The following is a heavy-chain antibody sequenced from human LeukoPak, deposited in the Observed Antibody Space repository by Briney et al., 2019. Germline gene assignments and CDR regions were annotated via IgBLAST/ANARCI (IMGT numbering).Heavy chain of an antibody. D-gene: IGHD6-25*01. V-gene: IGHV4-39*01. CDR3: ARQSTTAAAKIDP. CDR2: IYYRGNT. Sequence: SETLSLTCTVSGGSISDSNYNWGWIRQPPGRGLEWIGNIYYRGNTFYSPSLKSRVTVSVDTSKNQFSLKLSSVTAADTAIYYCARQSTTAAAKIDPWGQGSLVTVSS. CDR1: GGSISDSNYN. J-gene: IGHJ5*02.